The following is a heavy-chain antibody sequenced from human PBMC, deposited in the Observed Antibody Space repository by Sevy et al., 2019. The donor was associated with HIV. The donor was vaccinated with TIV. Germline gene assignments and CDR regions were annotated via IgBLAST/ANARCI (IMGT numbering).Heavy chain of an antibody. Sequence: SETLSLTCTVSGGSITSLYWNWIRQPPGKGLEWIANIYYNGHINYNPSLKSRVTLSLDTYKNQFCLRLSSVTAADTAMYYCAGENAWGRGYSWGQGTLVTVSS. D-gene: IGHD1-26*01. V-gene: IGHV4-59*08. CDR1: GGSITSLY. CDR2: IYYNGHI. CDR3: AGENAWGRGYS. J-gene: IGHJ4*02.